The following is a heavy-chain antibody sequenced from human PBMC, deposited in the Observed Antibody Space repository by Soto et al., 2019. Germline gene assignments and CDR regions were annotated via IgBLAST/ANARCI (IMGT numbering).Heavy chain of an antibody. V-gene: IGHV1-69*13. Sequence: SVKVSCKASGGTFSSYAISWVRQAPGQGLEWMGGIIPIFGTANYAQKFQGRVTITADESTSTAYMELSSLRAEDTAVYYCARSGYWGGDCSSNGRMTHWGQGTMVTVSS. CDR1: GGTFSSYA. CDR2: IIPIFGTA. CDR3: ARSGYWGGDCSSNGRMTH. D-gene: IGHD2-21*02. J-gene: IGHJ3*01.